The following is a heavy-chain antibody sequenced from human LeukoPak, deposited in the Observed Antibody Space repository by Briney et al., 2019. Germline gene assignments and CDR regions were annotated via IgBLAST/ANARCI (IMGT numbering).Heavy chain of an antibody. V-gene: IGHV3-7*01. CDR1: GFTFSSYW. CDR2: IKQDGSEK. D-gene: IGHD3-10*01. Sequence: PGGSLRLSCAASGFTFSSYWMSWVRQAPGKGLEWVANIKQDGSEKYYVDSVKGRFTISRDNAKNSLYLQMNSLRAEDTAVYYCAREAVELLWLGELSRYFDYWGQGTLVTVSS. CDR3: AREAVELLWLGELSRYFDY. J-gene: IGHJ4*02.